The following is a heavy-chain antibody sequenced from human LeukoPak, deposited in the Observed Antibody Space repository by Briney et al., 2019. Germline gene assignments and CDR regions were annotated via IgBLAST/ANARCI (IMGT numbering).Heavy chain of an antibody. J-gene: IGHJ4*02. Sequence: GGSLRLSCAASGFTFSSYWMSWVRQAPRKGLERVANIKHDGSEKYYVDSVKGRFTISRDNAKNSLYLQMNSLRAEDTAVYYCARERGGPYCSSTSCYWEPFDYWGQGTLVTVSS. D-gene: IGHD2-2*01. CDR3: ARERGGPYCSSTSCYWEPFDY. CDR1: GFTFSSYW. V-gene: IGHV3-7*01. CDR2: IKHDGSEK.